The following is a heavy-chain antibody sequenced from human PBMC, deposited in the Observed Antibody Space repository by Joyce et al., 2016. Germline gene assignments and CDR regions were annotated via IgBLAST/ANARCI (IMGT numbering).Heavy chain of an antibody. CDR3: ARGSALTDY. V-gene: IGHV3-7*03. J-gene: IGHJ4*02. CDR1: GFIFSNFW. Sequence: EVQLVESGGDLVQPGGSLRLSCAASGFIFSNFWMSWARQVPGKGLELVATIKFDLSEKHYLDSVRGRFTISRDNGKNSLYLQMNSLRAEDTAMYYCARGSALTDYWGQGTLVAVSS. CDR2: IKFDLSEK. D-gene: IGHD6-6*01.